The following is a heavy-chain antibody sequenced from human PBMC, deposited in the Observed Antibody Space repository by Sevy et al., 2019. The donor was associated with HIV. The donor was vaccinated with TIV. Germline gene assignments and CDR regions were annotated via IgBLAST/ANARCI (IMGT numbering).Heavy chain of an antibody. D-gene: IGHD3-22*01. V-gene: IGHV3-48*03. CDR1: GFTFSSYE. CDR2: ISTSGKST. J-gene: IGHJ5*02. Sequence: GGSLRLSCVASGFTFSSYEMNWVRQAPGKGLEWVSKISTSGKSTFYADSGEGRVTISRDNTKNSVFLETNNLRVEDTAVYYCLRSGGAYDAGFDPWGQGTLVTVSS. CDR3: LRSGGAYDAGFDP.